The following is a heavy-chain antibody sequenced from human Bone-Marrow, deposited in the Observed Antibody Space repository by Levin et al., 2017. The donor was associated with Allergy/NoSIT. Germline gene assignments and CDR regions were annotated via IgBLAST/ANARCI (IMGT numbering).Heavy chain of an antibody. CDR3: AKGGDYDYYYFMDV. V-gene: IGHV3-23*01. J-gene: IGHJ6*02. Sequence: GGSLRLSCAASGFTFTTYAMSWVRQAPGKGLEWVSGISDSGGSTYYADSVKGRFTISRDNSKNTLYLQMNSLRAEDTAVYYCAKGGDYDYYYFMDVWGQGTTVTVSS. CDR2: ISDSGGST. D-gene: IGHD2-21*02. CDR1: GFTFTTYA.